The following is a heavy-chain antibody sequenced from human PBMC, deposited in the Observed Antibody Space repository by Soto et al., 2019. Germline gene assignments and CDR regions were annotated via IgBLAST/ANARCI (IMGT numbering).Heavy chain of an antibody. CDR1: GGSISSGGYY. D-gene: IGHD6-6*01. CDR2: IYYSGRT. J-gene: IGHJ5*02. Sequence: TLSLTCTVSGGSISSGGYYWSWIRQHPGKGLEWIGYIYYSGRTYYNPSLHSRVSIAVDTTENQFSLKLTSVTAADTSVYYCARGSFSSSSSWFDPWGRGTLVTVSS. V-gene: IGHV4-31*03. CDR3: ARGSFSSSSSWFDP.